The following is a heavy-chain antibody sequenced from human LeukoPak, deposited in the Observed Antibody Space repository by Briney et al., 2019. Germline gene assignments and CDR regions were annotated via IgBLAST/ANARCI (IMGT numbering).Heavy chain of an antibody. CDR1: GGTFSSYV. CDR2: IIPIFGTA. CDR3: ARAFSIRLPGGQPFDY. J-gene: IGHJ4*02. D-gene: IGHD1-14*01. Sequence: ASVKVSCKASGGTFSSYVISWVRQAPGQGLEWMGGIIPIFGTANYAQKFQGRVTITTDESTSTAYMELSGLRSEDTAVYYCARAFSIRLPGGQPFDYWGQGTLVTVSS. V-gene: IGHV1-69*05.